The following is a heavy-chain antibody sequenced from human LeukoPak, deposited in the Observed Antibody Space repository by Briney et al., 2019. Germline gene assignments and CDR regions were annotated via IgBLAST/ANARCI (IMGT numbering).Heavy chain of an antibody. CDR3: TRPEPGSYQPFDY. CDR1: GFTFSSSA. D-gene: IGHD1-26*01. V-gene: IGHV3-73*01. Sequence: GGSLRLSCAASGFTFSSSAMHWVRQASGKGLEWVGRIRSKANSYATAYATSVKGRFTISRDDSKNTAYLQMNSLKTEDTAVYYCTRPEPGSYQPFDYWGQGTLVTVSS. J-gene: IGHJ4*02. CDR2: IRSKANSYAT.